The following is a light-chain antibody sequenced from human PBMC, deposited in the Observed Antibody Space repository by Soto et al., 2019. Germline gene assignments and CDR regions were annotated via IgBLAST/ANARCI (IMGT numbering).Light chain of an antibody. V-gene: IGKV1-39*01. CDR1: QSISSY. J-gene: IGKJ5*01. Sequence: DIQMTQSPSSLSASVGDRVIITCRASQSISSYLNWYQQKPGKAPELLIYAASSLQSGVPSRFSGSGSGTDFTLTISSLQPEDYATYYCQQSYTTLGTFGQGTRLDIK. CDR3: QQSYTTLGT. CDR2: AAS.